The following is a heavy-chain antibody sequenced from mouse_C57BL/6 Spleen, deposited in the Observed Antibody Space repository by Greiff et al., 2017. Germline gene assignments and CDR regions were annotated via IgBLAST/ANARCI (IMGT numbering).Heavy chain of an antibody. CDR2: IYPGDGDT. Sequence: QVQLKESGAELVKPGASVKISCKASGYAFSSYWMNWVKQRPGKGLEWIGQIYPGDGDTNYNGKFKGKATLTADKSSSTAYMQLSSLTSEDSAVYFCARSDPYAMDYWGQGTSVTVSS. V-gene: IGHV1-80*01. J-gene: IGHJ4*01. CDR3: ARSDPYAMDY. CDR1: GYAFSSYW.